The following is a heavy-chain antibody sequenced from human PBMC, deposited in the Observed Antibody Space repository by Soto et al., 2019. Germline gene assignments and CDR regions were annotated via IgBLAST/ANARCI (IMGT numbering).Heavy chain of an antibody. CDR3: ARGIDVVPAAIVHYYYYMDV. CDR1: GGSISSGGYY. V-gene: IGHV4-31*03. Sequence: PSETLSLTCTVSGGSISSGGYYWSWIRQHPGKGLEWIGYIYYSGSTYYNPSLKSRVTISVDTSKNQFSLKLSSVTAADTAVYYCARGIDVVPAAIVHYYYYMDVWGKGTTVTVSS. D-gene: IGHD2-2*02. CDR2: IYYSGST. J-gene: IGHJ6*03.